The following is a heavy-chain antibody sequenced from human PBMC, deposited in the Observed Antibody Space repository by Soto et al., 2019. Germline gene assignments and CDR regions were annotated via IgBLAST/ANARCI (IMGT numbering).Heavy chain of an antibody. CDR1: GGTFSSYA. V-gene: IGHV1-69*13. D-gene: IGHD3-3*01. CDR3: ASAPYYDSFGWFDP. Sequence: GASVKVSCKASGGTFSSYAISWVRQAPGQGLEWMGGIIPIFGTANYAQKFQGRVTITADESTSTAYMGLSSLRSEDTAVYYCASAPYYDSFGWFDPWGQGTLVTVSS. J-gene: IGHJ5*02. CDR2: IIPIFGTA.